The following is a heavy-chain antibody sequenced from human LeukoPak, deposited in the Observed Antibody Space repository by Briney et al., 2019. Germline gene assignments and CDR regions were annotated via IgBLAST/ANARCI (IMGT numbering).Heavy chain of an antibody. CDR2: ISWNSDTI. J-gene: IGHJ6*03. CDR3: ARGLTWGSSGDYYYYYMDV. Sequence: GGSLRLSCAASGFTFDDYAMHWVRQAPGRGLEWVSGISWNSDTIGYADSVKGRFTISRDNAKNSLYLQMNSLRAEDTAVYYCARGLTWGSSGDYYYYYMDVWGKGTTVTVSS. CDR1: GFTFDDYA. V-gene: IGHV3-9*01. D-gene: IGHD6-6*01.